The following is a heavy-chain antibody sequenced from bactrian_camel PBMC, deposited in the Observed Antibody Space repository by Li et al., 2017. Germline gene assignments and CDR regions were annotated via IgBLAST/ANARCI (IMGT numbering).Heavy chain of an antibody. CDR1: GYTYGILC. J-gene: IGHJ4*01. V-gene: IGHV3S1*01. Sequence: HVQLVESGGGLVQPGGSLRLSCVASGYTYGILCMGWFRRGPGNKREGVASIYTLDDSTVYADSVKGRFTISRGSTKNTVPLQMNNPKPEDTGTYYCASDCAAAFVIRAINPLFNYWGQGTQVTVS. CDR3: ASDCAAAFVIRAINPLFNY. CDR2: IYTLDDST.